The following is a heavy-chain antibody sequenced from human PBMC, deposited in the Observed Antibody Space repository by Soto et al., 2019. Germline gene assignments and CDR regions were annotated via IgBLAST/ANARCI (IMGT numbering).Heavy chain of an antibody. J-gene: IGHJ4*02. Sequence: GASVKVSCKASGGTFSSYAISWVRQAPGQGLEWMGGIIPIFGTANYAQKFQGRVTITADESTSTAYMELSSLRSEDTAVYYCAREPTRYYGSGSRFDYWGQGTLVTVSS. V-gene: IGHV1-69*13. CDR2: IIPIFGTA. CDR1: GGTFSSYA. D-gene: IGHD3-10*01. CDR3: AREPTRYYGSGSRFDY.